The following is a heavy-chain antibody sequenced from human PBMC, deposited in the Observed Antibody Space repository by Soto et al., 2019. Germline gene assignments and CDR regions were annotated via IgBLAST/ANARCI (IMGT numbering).Heavy chain of an antibody. CDR2: ISSSGSTI. V-gene: IGHV3-11*01. CDR1: GGSISSYY. Sequence: PSETLSLTCTVSGGSISSYYWSWIRQAPGKGLEWVSYISSSGSTIYYADSVKGRFTISRDNAKNSLYLQMNSLRAEDTAVYYCAREDYDKLSFDIWGQGTMVTVSS. D-gene: IGHD3-22*01. J-gene: IGHJ3*02. CDR3: AREDYDKLSFDI.